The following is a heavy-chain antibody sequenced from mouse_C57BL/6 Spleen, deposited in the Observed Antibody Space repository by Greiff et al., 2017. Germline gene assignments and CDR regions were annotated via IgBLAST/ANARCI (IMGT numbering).Heavy chain of an antibody. Sequence: QVQLQQPGAELVKPGASVKMSCKASGYTFNSYWITWVKQRPGQGLEWIGDIYTGSGSTNYNEKFKSKATRTVEASYSTAYMQISSLTSEDSAVYDCARMYSGYYFDYGGQGTTLTGSS. CDR3: ARMYSGYYFDY. V-gene: IGHV1-55*01. CDR1: GYTFNSYW. J-gene: IGHJ2*01. D-gene: IGHD2-12*01. CDR2: IYTGSGST.